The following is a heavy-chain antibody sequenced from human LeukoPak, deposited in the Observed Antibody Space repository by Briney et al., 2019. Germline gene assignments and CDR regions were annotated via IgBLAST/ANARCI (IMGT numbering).Heavy chain of an antibody. J-gene: IGHJ5*02. V-gene: IGHV1-69*05. CDR2: IIPIFGTA. D-gene: IGHD6-13*01. Sequence: ASVKFSCKASGGTFSSYAISWVRQAPGQGLEWMGGIIPIFGTANYAQKFQGRVTITTDESTSTAYMELSSLRSEDTAVHYCAREGYSSSNWFDPWGQGTLVTVSS. CDR3: AREGYSSSNWFDP. CDR1: GGTFSSYA.